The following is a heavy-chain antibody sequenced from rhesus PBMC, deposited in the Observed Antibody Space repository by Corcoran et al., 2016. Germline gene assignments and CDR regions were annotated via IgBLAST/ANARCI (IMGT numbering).Heavy chain of an antibody. J-gene: IGHJ5-1*01. CDR3: TRFDV. CDR1: GFTFRSYG. Sequence: EVQLVESGGGLVQPGGSLRLSCASSGFTFRSYGFHGVRQAPGKGREWVAVISSDGSKKDFADSVKDRVTMSRDNSKNILYLQMNNLKLEDTAVYYCTRFDVWGPGVLVTVSS. V-gene: IGHV3-54*02. CDR2: ISSDGSKK.